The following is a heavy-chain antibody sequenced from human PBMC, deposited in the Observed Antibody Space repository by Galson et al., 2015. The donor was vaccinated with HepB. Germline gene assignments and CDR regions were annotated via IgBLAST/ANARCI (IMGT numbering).Heavy chain of an antibody. V-gene: IGHV1-2*06. Sequence: SVKVSCKASGYIFSGYYIHWVRQAPGQGLEWMGRINPNSGGTNYAQKFQGRVTMTRDTSISTAYMELSRLRSDDTAMYDCARVYRGAWELLHYGFDLWGQGTLVTVSS. CDR3: ARVYRGAWELLHYGFDL. CDR1: GYIFSGYY. J-gene: IGHJ5*02. CDR2: INPNSGGT. D-gene: IGHD1-26*01.